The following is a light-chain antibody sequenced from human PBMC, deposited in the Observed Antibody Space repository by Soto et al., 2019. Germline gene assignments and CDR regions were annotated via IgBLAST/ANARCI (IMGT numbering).Light chain of an antibody. J-gene: IGKJ5*01. V-gene: IGKV3-15*01. CDR1: QSVYSN. CDR3: QQYYERPLT. CDR2: GVS. Sequence: EIVMTQSPATLSVSPGERATLSCRASQSVYSNLAWYQQKPGQAPRLLMYGVSTRASGIPARFSGSGSGTEFTLTISSLQSEDFAVYYCQQYYERPLTFGQGTRLEIK.